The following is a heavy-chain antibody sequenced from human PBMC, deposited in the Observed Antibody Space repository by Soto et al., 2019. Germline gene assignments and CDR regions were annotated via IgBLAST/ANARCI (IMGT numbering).Heavy chain of an antibody. Sequence: QVQLVESGGGVVQPGRSLRLSCAASGFTFSSYAMHWVRQAPGKGLEWVAVISYDGSNKYYADSVKGRFTISRDNSKNPLYLQMNSLRAEDTAVYYCAAYFDWLFNDAFDIWGQGTMVTVSS. CDR3: AAYFDWLFNDAFDI. CDR1: GFTFSSYA. J-gene: IGHJ3*02. D-gene: IGHD3-9*01. V-gene: IGHV3-30-3*01. CDR2: ISYDGSNK.